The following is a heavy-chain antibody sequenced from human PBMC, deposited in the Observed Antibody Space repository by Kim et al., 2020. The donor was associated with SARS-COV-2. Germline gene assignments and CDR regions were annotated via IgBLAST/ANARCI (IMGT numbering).Heavy chain of an antibody. D-gene: IGHD6-13*01. V-gene: IGHV4-61*01. CDR2: IYYKGST. J-gene: IGHJ4*02. Sequence: SETLSLTCTVSGDSVSSASYWWSWIRQPPGEGLEWIGSIYYKGSTNYNPSLKSRVTISVDTSKNQFSLRLSSVTAADTALYYCARDSRRAGSWDWGQGTLVTVSS. CDR3: ARDSRRAGSWD. CDR1: GDSVSSASYW.